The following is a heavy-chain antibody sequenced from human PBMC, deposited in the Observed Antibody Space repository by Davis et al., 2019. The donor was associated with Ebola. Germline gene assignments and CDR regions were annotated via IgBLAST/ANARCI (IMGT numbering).Heavy chain of an antibody. CDR2: IIPIFGTA. CDR3: AREGCSGGSCYSLGYYYYYGMDV. Sequence: AASVKVSCKASGGTFSSYAISWVRQAPGQGLEWVGGIIPIFGTANYAQKFQGRVTITADESTSTAYMELSSLRSEDTAVYYCAREGCSGGSCYSLGYYYYYGMDVWGQGTTVTVSS. D-gene: IGHD2-15*01. CDR1: GGTFSSYA. V-gene: IGHV1-69*13. J-gene: IGHJ6*02.